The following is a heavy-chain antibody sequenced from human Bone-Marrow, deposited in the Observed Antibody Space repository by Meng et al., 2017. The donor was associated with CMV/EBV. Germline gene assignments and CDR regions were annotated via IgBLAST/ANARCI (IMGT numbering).Heavy chain of an antibody. J-gene: IGHJ4*02. CDR3: TAGIAVVGSGY. V-gene: IGHV3-73*01. CDR2: IRSKANSYAT. D-gene: IGHD6-19*01. CDR1: GFTFSSYG. Sequence: GGSLRLSCAASGFTFSSYGMHWVRQASGKGLEWVGRIRSKANSYATAYAASVKGRFTISRDDSKNTAYLQMNSLKTEDTAVYYCTAGIAVVGSGYWCQGPRSPSPQ.